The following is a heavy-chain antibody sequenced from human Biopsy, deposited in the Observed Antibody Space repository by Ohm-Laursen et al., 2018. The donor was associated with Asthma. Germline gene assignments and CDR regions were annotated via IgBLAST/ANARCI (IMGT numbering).Heavy chain of an antibody. CDR1: GGTFGNYA. Sequence: ASVKVSCKASGGTFGNYAISWVRQAPGLGLEWMGGISPFTGDTHFGQKFQGRVAMTTDTSTDTAYMELRSLRSDDTAVYYCARHPYNFGGFDYWGQGSLVLVSS. CDR2: ISPFTGDT. V-gene: IGHV1-18*01. D-gene: IGHD5-24*01. J-gene: IGHJ4*02. CDR3: ARHPYNFGGFDY.